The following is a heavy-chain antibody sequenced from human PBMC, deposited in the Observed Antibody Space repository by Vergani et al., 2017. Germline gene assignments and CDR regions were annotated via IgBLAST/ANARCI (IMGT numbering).Heavy chain of an antibody. V-gene: IGHV1-18*01. Sequence: QVQLVQSGAEVKKPGASVKVSCKASGYTFTSYGISWVRQAPGQGLEWMGWISAYNGNTNYAQKLQGRVTMTTDTSTSTAYMELRSLRSDDTAVYYCAGDIRRMVRGAALWTPRGAGMDIWGQGTTVTVSS. D-gene: IGHD3-10*01. CDR1: GYTFTSYG. CDR3: AGDIRRMVRGAALWTPRGAGMDI. J-gene: IGHJ6*02. CDR2: ISAYNGNT.